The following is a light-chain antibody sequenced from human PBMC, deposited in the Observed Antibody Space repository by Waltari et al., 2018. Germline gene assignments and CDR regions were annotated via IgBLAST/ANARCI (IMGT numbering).Light chain of an antibody. CDR3: QQYNDWSPFT. J-gene: IGKJ3*01. CDR2: GPS. CDR1: QSISSK. V-gene: IGKV3-15*01. Sequence: EVVMTQSPATLSVSPGERATLSCRASQSISSKLAWYQQKPGQAPRLLIYGPSTRATDIPARFSGSGSGAEFTLTISSLQSEDSAVYHCQQYNDWSPFTFGPGTKVEIK.